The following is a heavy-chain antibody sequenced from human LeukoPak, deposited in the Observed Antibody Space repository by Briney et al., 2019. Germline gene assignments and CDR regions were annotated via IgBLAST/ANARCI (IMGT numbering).Heavy chain of an antibody. D-gene: IGHD2-15*01. V-gene: IGHV3-53*01. CDR3: ARDSAFSSYSY. Sequence: GGSLRLSCSASGFTVSSSYMSWVRQAPGKGLEWVSIIYSDRRTYYADSVKGRFTISRDDSKNTLLLQMDSLRAEDTAIYYCARDSAFSSYSYWGQGALVTVSS. J-gene: IGHJ4*02. CDR2: IYSDRRT. CDR1: GFTVSSSY.